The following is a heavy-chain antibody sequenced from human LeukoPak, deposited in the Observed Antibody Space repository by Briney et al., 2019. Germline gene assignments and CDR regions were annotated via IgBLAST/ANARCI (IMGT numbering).Heavy chain of an antibody. CDR3: ASGAYYGGNSVLGYFVY. CDR1: GGTFSSYA. CDR2: IIPILGIA. Sequence: GASVKVSCKASGGTFSSYAISWVRQAPGQGLEWMGRIIPILGIANYAQKFQGRVTITADKSTSTAYMELSSLRSEDTAVYYCASGAYYGGNSVLGYFVYWGQGTLVTVSS. V-gene: IGHV1-69*04. D-gene: IGHD4-23*01. J-gene: IGHJ4*02.